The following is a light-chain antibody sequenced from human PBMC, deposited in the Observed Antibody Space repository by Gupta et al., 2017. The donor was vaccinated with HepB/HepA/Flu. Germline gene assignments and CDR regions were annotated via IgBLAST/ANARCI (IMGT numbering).Light chain of an antibody. CDR2: DVS. V-gene: IGLV2-14*01. CDR3: RSYTSSSTLPYV. CDR1: SSDVGGYNY. J-gene: IGLJ1*01. Sequence: QSALTQPASVSWSPGQSITISCTGTSSDVGGYNYVSWYQQHPGKAPKLMIYDVSNRPSGVSNRFSGSKSGNTASLTISGLQAEDEADYYCRSYTSSSTLPYVFGTGTKVTVL.